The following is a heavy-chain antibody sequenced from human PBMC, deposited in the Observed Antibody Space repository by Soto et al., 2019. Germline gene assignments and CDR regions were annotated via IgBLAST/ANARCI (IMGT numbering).Heavy chain of an antibody. Sequence: QVQLVQSGAEVKKPGSSVKVSCKASGGTFSSYAISWVRQAPGQGLEWMGGIIPIFGTANYAQKFQGRVTLTADESTSTAYMELSSLRSEDTAVYYCARGGVAGTKGAWWFDPWGQGTLVTVSS. D-gene: IGHD6-19*01. J-gene: IGHJ5*02. V-gene: IGHV1-69*01. CDR2: IIPIFGTA. CDR3: ARGGVAGTKGAWWFDP. CDR1: GGTFSSYA.